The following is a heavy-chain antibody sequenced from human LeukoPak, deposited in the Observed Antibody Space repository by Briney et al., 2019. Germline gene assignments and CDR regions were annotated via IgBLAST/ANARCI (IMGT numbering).Heavy chain of an antibody. D-gene: IGHD3-10*01. CDR3: AGHGSGSYLGAFDI. CDR1: GGSISSSSYY. V-gene: IGHV4-39*07. J-gene: IGHJ3*02. Sequence: ASETLSLTCTVSGGSISSSSYYWGWIRQPPGKGLEWIGSIYYSGSTYYNPSLKSRVTISVDTSKNQFSLKLSSVTAADTAVYYCAGHGSGSYLGAFDIWGQGTMVTVSS. CDR2: IYYSGST.